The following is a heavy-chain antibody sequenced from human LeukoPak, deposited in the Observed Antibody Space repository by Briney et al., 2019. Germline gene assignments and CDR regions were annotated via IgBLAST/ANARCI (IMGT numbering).Heavy chain of an antibody. Sequence: PGXXLRLSCAASGFTFSSYGMHWVRQAPGKGLEWVAVIWYDGSNKYYADSVKGRFTISRDNSKNTLYLQMNSLRAEDTAVYYCAKGYCSGGSCYTPAGLDYWGQGTLVTVSS. V-gene: IGHV3-33*06. D-gene: IGHD2-15*01. CDR3: AKGYCSGGSCYTPAGLDY. CDR1: GFTFSSYG. CDR2: IWYDGSNK. J-gene: IGHJ4*02.